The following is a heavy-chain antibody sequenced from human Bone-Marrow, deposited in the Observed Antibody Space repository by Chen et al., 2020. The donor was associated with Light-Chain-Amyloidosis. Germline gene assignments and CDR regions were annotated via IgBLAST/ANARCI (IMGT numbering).Heavy chain of an antibody. J-gene: IGHJ6*02. CDR1: GFTFSSYG. V-gene: IGHV3-33*01. CDR2: IWYDGSNK. CDR3: ARYVAVTTGGGMDV. Sequence: QVQRVESGGGVVQPGRSLRLSCAASGFTFSSYGMHWVRQAPGKGLEWVAVIWYDGSNKYYADSVKGRFTISRDNSKNTLYLQMNSLRAEDTAVYYCARYVAVTTGGGMDVWGQGTTVTVSS. D-gene: IGHD4-17*01.